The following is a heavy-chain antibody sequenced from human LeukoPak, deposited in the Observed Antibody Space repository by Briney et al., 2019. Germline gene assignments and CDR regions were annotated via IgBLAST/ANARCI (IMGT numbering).Heavy chain of an antibody. J-gene: IGHJ4*02. D-gene: IGHD3-22*01. CDR1: GFTFDDYG. V-gene: IGHV3-43*02. CDR3: AKDFSGYIDY. CDR2: FSGDGGST. Sequence: GGSLRLSXAASGFTFDDYGMHWVRQPPGKGLEWVSLFSGDGGSTYYADSVKGRFTISRDNRKNSLYLEMNSLTTEDSAIYYCAKDFSGYIDYWGQGTLVTVSS.